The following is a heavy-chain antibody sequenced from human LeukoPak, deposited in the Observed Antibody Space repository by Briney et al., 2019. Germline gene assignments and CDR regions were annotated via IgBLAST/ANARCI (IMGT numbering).Heavy chain of an antibody. CDR1: GASISGYY. J-gene: IGHJ4*02. CDR3: ARHAPGYFAFL. V-gene: IGHV4-59*08. D-gene: IGHD3-9*01. CDR2: IYYSGTT. Sequence: SETLSLTCTVSGASISGYYCSWFRQPPGKGLEWIGYIYYSGTTTYNPSLKSRVTISVDTSKNQFSLRLSSVTAADTAVYYCARHAPGYFAFLWGQRTLVTVSS.